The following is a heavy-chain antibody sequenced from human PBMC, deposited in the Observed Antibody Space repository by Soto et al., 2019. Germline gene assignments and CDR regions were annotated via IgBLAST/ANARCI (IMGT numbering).Heavy chain of an antibody. CDR3: ARVVSKSGWPYFDY. V-gene: IGHV4-59*01. CDR1: GGSISSYY. D-gene: IGHD6-19*01. Sequence: SETLSLTCTVSGGSISSYYWSWIRQPPGKGLEWIGYIYYSGATNYNPSLKSRVTISVDTSKNQFSLKLTSVTAADTAVYYCARVVSKSGWPYFDYWGQGTLVTAPQ. J-gene: IGHJ4*02. CDR2: IYYSGAT.